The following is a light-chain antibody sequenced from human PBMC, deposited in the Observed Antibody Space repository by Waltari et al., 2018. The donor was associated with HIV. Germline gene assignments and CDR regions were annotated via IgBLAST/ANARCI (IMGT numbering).Light chain of an antibody. CDR2: EGS. CDR1: SSDVGSYNL. CDR3: CSYAGTSPYV. Sequence: QSALTQPASVSGSPGQSITISCTGTSSDVGSYNLVSWYQQHPGKAPKLMFYEGSKRPSGVSNRCSGSKSGNTASLTISGLQAEDEADYYCCSYAGTSPYVFGTGTKVTVL. V-gene: IGLV2-23*01. J-gene: IGLJ1*01.